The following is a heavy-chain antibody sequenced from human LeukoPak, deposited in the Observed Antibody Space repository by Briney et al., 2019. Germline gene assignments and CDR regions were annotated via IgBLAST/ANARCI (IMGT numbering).Heavy chain of an antibody. D-gene: IGHD6-19*01. CDR2: IYYSGST. CDR1: GGSISSYY. J-gene: IGHJ4*02. V-gene: IGHV4-59*01. CDR3: ASHKYSSGWYLVDY. Sequence: SETLSLTCTVSGGSISSYYWSWIRQPPGNGLEWIGYIYYSGSTNYNPSLKSRVTISVDTSKNQFSLKLSSVTAADTAVYYCASHKYSSGWYLVDYWGQGTLVTVSS.